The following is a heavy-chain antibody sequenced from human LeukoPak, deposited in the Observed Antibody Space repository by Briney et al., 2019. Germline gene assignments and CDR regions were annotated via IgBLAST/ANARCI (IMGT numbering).Heavy chain of an antibody. D-gene: IGHD6-13*01. V-gene: IGHV1-18*01. CDR1: GYSFSSYG. CDR3: ARGGRDSSSWFFDY. CDR2: ISGNNGNT. J-gene: IGHJ4*02. Sequence: ASVKVSCKASGYSFSSYGISWVRQAPGQGLGWMTWISGNNGNTDFAKNFQGRVTMTTDTSTTTVYMELRSLKSDDAAVYFCARGGRDSSSWFFDYWGQGTLVTVSS.